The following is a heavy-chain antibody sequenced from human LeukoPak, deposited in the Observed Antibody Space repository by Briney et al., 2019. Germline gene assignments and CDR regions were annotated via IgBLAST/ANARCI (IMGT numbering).Heavy chain of an antibody. CDR2: ISSSSSYI. D-gene: IGHD6-13*01. CDR1: GFTFSSYS. V-gene: IGHV3-21*01. Sequence: GGSLRPSCAASGFTFSSYSMNWVRQAPGKGLEWVSSISSSSSYIYYADSVKGRFTISRDNAKNSLYLQMNSLRAEDTAVYYCARAAAGRMYYFDYWGQGTLVTVSS. J-gene: IGHJ4*02. CDR3: ARAAAGRMYYFDY.